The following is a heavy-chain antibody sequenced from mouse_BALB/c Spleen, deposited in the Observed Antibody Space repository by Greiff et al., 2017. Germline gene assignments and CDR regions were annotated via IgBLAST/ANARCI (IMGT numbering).Heavy chain of an antibody. V-gene: IGHV5-6-5*01. CDR2: ISSGGST. CDR1: GFTFSSYA. CDR3: ARGNSLLRPYYFDY. Sequence: EVMLVESGGGLVKPGGSLKLSCAASGFTFSSYAMSWVRQTPEKRLEWVASISSGGSTYYPDSVKGRFTISRDNARNILYLQMSSLRSEDTAMYYCARGNSLLRPYYFDYWGQGTTLTVSA. J-gene: IGHJ2*01. D-gene: IGHD1-2*01.